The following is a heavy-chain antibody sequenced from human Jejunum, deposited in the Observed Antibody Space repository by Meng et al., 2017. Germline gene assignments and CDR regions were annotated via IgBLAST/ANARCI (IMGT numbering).Heavy chain of an antibody. V-gene: IGHV4-30-2*01. D-gene: IGHD4-17*01. CDR1: GGSMSSSYYS. J-gene: IGHJ4*02. CDR2: IFNSGST. Sequence: QVQLQESGPGLVKPSQTLSLTCVVSGGSMSSSYYSWGWIRQPPGKGLEWIDYIFNSGSTHFNPSLKSRVTISMDSSKNQFSLNLTSVTAGDTAVYYCARGAGDRFDFWGRGTLVTVSS. CDR3: ARGAGDRFDF.